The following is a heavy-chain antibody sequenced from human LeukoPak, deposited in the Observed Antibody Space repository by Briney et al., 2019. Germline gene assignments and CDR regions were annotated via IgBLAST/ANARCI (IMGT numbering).Heavy chain of an antibody. CDR3: ARRGVLWFGELFYYGMDV. J-gene: IGHJ6*02. V-gene: IGHV3-11*01. D-gene: IGHD3-10*01. Sequence: GGSLRLSCAASGFTFSDYYMSWIRQAPGKGLEWVSYISSSGSTIYYADSVKGRFTISRDNAKNSLYLQMNSLRAEDTAVYYCARRGVLWFGELFYYGMDVWGQGTTVTVSS. CDR1: GFTFSDYY. CDR2: ISSSGSTI.